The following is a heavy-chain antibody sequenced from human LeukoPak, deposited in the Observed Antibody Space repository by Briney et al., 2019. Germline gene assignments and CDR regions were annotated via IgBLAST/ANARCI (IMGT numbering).Heavy chain of an antibody. CDR1: VYTFTSYD. Sequence: ASVKVSCKASVYTFTSYDINWVRQATGQGLEWMGWMNPNSGNTGYAQKFQGRITMTRDTSISTAYMELSSLRFEDTAVYYCAREGYSSSSGPRGNWFDPWGQGTLVTVSS. V-gene: IGHV1-8*01. CDR3: AREGYSSSSGPRGNWFDP. J-gene: IGHJ5*02. CDR2: MNPNSGNT. D-gene: IGHD6-6*01.